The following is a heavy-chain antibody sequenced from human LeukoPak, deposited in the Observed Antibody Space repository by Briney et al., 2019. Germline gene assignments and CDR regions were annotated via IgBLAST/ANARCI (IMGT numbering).Heavy chain of an antibody. J-gene: IGHJ3*02. Sequence: SVKVSCKASGGTFSSYAISWVRQAPGQGLKWMGGIIPIFGTANYAQKFQGRVTITADESTSTAYMELSSLRSEDTAVYYCARVGSSSSRGAFDIWGQGTMVTVSS. D-gene: IGHD6-6*01. CDR2: IIPIFGTA. CDR1: GGTFSSYA. V-gene: IGHV1-69*13. CDR3: ARVGSSSSRGAFDI.